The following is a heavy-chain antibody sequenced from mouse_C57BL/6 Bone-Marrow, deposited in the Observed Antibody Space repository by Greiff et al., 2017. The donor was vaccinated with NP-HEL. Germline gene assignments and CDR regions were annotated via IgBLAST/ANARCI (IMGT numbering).Heavy chain of an antibody. CDR3: AAWDFDY. D-gene: IGHD4-1*01. CDR1: GYTFTSYG. Sequence: QVQLKESGAELARPGASVKLSCKASGYTFTSYGISWVNQRTGQGLEWIGQIYPRSGNTYYNEKFKGKATLTADKSSSTAYMELRSLTSEDSAVYFCAAWDFDYWGQGTTLTVSS. J-gene: IGHJ2*01. CDR2: IYPRSGNT. V-gene: IGHV1-81*01.